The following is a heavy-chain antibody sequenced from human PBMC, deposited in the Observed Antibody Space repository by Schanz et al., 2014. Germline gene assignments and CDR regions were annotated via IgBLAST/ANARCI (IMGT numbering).Heavy chain of an antibody. CDR1: GFSFRDYG. CDR3: AKSYDTSGYSGFDY. V-gene: IGHV3-30*18. Sequence: ESGGGVVQPGRSLRLSCAGSGFSFRDYGMHWVRQAPGRGLEWVAVISYHGSERYYADSVKGRFTISRDNSKNTLYLQMNSLRTEDTAVYFCAKSYDTSGYSGFDYWGQGTLVTVSS. CDR2: ISYHGSER. D-gene: IGHD3-22*01. J-gene: IGHJ4*02.